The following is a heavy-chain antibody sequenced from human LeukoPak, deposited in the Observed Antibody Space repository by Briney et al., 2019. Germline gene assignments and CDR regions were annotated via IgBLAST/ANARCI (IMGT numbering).Heavy chain of an antibody. V-gene: IGHV1-24*01. Sequence: ASVKVSFKGSGYTLTELFKHLGGQGPGKGLGLVGSFDTEDGETIYAQKFQGRVTMTEDTSTDTAYMELSSLRSEDTAVYYCATVLRDGYNYPPYFDYWGQGTLVTVSS. CDR3: ATVLRDGYNYPPYFDY. J-gene: IGHJ4*02. CDR1: GYTLTELF. D-gene: IGHD5-24*01. CDR2: FDTEDGET.